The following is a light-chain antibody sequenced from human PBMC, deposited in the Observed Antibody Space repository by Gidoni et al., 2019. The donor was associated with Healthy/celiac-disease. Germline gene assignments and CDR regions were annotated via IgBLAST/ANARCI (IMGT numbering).Light chain of an antibody. CDR3: MQALLSYT. CDR1: QSLRHSNGYKH. CDR2: LVS. Sequence: DIVLTPSPLSLPVTPGEPASISCSSIQSLRHSNGYKHLDWYLQKPGQSPQRLIYLVSNQASGVPDRFSGSGSGTDFTLKISRVEAEDVGVYYYMQALLSYTFGQWTKLEIK. J-gene: IGKJ2*01. V-gene: IGKV2-28*01.